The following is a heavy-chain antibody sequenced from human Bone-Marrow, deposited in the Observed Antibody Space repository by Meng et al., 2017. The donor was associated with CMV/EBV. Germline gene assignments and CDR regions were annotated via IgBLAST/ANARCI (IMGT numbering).Heavy chain of an antibody. CDR2: SNPNSGGT. Sequence: SVKVSCKASGYTFTGYYMHWVRQAPGQGLEWMGWSNPNSGGTNYAQKFQGRVTITRDTSISPAYMELSSLRSDDTAVYYCARRKKPSSSWTPFDYWGQGTLVTVSS. CDR3: ARRKKPSSSWTPFDY. J-gene: IGHJ4*02. D-gene: IGHD6-13*01. V-gene: IGHV1-2*02. CDR1: GYTFTGYY.